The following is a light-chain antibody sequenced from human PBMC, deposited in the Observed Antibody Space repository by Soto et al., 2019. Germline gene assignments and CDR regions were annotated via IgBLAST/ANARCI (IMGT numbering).Light chain of an antibody. Sequence: QSVLTHPPSASRTPGQRVTISCCGSSSNIGSSNVNGYQQLPGKAPKLLIYTNNQRPSGVPDRFSGSKSGTSASLAISGLQSEDEADYYCAAWDDLPNCRDFGTGPKLTV. CDR3: AAWDDLPNCRD. CDR1: SSNIGSSN. V-gene: IGLV1-44*01. J-gene: IGLJ6*01. CDR2: TNN.